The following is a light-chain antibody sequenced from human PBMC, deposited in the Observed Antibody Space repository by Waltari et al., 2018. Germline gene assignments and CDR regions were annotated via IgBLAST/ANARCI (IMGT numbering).Light chain of an antibody. CDR1: QSVTAN. V-gene: IGKV3-15*01. J-gene: IGKJ4*01. CDR3: QHYNNWPLT. Sequence: EIVMTQFPATLSLSPGERATLSCRASQSVTANSAWYQQKPGQAPRLLIYGVSFRATDIPARFSGSGSGTDFTLTISSLQSEDFATYYSQHYNNWPLTFGGGTKVEIK. CDR2: GVS.